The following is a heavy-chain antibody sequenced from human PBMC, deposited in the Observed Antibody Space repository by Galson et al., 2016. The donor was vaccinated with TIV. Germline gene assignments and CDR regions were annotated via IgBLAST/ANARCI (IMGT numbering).Heavy chain of an antibody. D-gene: IGHD6-19*01. CDR3: AKVPSSGFSYYYGIDV. J-gene: IGHJ6*02. CDR2: ITGGGGSS. Sequence: SLRLSCAASGFTFSSYALTWVRQAPGKGLEWVAAITGGGGSSYYADSVKGRFTISRDNSKKMWYLQLNSLRAEDTAVYYCAKVPSSGFSYYYGIDVWGQGTTVTVA. V-gene: IGHV3-23*01. CDR1: GFTFSSYA.